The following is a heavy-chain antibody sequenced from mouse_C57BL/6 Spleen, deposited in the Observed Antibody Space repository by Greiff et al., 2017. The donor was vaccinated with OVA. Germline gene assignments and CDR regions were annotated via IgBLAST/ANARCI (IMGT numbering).Heavy chain of an antibody. V-gene: IGHV1-42*01. CDR2: INPSTGGT. CDR1: GYSFTGYY. Sequence: VQLQQSGPELVKPGASVKISCKASGYSFTGYYMNWVKQSPEKSLEWIGEINPSTGGTTYNQKFKAKATLTVDKSSSTAYMQLKSLTSEDSAVYCCARGGSNYDYAMDYWGQGTSVTVSS. CDR3: ARGGSNYDYAMDY. J-gene: IGHJ4*01. D-gene: IGHD2-5*01.